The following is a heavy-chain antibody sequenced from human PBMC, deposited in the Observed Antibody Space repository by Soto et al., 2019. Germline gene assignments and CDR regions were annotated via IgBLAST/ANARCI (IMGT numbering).Heavy chain of an antibody. J-gene: IGHJ6*02. CDR3: ARAGCDGGRCYTLVGLRYGMDV. CDR2: ISNDGNNK. Sequence: PGGSLILSCAASGFSFSTYGMHWVRQAPGKGLEWVAFISNDGNNKYYADSVKGRFTISRDSSKNTLYLQMNSLRAEDTAVYYCARAGCDGGRCYTLVGLRYGMDVWGQGTTVTVSS. D-gene: IGHD2-15*01. CDR1: GFSFSTYG. V-gene: IGHV3-30*03.